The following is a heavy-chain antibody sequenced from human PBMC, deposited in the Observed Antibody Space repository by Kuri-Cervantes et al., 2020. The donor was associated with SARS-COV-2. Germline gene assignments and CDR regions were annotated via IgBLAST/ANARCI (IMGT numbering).Heavy chain of an antibody. CDR3: ARIQGYSSGWYTTVLGYYFDY. CDR2: VSTSGAT. D-gene: IGHD6-19*01. V-gene: IGHV4-4*07. Sequence: SETLSLTCTISVDSISDYFWTWIRQPAAKGLEWIGRVSTSGATNLNPSLKTRVSMSIDTSNNEFSLKLSSVTAADTAVYYCARIQGYSSGWYTTVLGYYFDYWGQGTLVTVSS. J-gene: IGHJ4*02. CDR1: VDSISDYF.